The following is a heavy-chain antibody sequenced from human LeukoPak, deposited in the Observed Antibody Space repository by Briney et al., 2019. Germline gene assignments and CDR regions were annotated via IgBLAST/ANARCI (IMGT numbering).Heavy chain of an antibody. Sequence: PGGSLRLSCAASGFTFSRYWMSWVRQAPGKGLEWVANIKQDGSEQYYVDSVKGRFTISRDNAKNSLFLQMNSLRDEDTAIYFCASWSYGHSSGWYYLDYWGQGTLVTVSS. CDR3: ASWSYGHSSGWYYLDY. V-gene: IGHV3-7*05. D-gene: IGHD6-19*01. CDR1: GFTFSRYW. CDR2: IKQDGSEQ. J-gene: IGHJ4*02.